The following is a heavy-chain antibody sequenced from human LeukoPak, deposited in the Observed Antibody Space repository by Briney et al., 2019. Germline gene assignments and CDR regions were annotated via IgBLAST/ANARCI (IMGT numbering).Heavy chain of an antibody. CDR2: ISYDGSNK. CDR1: GFTFSSYG. Sequence: GGSLRLSCAASGFTFSSYGMHWVRQAPGKGLEWVAVISYDGSNKYYADSVKGRFTISRDNSKNTLYLQMNSLRAEDTAVYYCARGHVRSSSWFDPWGQGTLVTVSS. CDR3: ARGHVRSSSWFDP. V-gene: IGHV3-30*03. J-gene: IGHJ5*02. D-gene: IGHD6-13*01.